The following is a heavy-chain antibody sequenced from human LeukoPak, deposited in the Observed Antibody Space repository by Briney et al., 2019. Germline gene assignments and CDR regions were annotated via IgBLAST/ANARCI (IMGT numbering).Heavy chain of an antibody. D-gene: IGHD2-15*01. CDR3: AIRYCSGGSCEGYYFDY. CDR1: GYTFSDYY. CDR2: INPNSGGT. Sequence: ASVKVSCKASGYTFSDYYMHWVRQAPGQGLEWMGWINPNSGGTNYAQKLQGRVTMTTDTSTSTAYMELRSLRSDDTAVYYCAIRYCSGGSCEGYYFDYWGQGTLVTVSS. V-gene: IGHV1-2*02. J-gene: IGHJ4*02.